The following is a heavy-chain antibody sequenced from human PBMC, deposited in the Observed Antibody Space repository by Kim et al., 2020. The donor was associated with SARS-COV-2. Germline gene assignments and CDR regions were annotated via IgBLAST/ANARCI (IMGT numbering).Heavy chain of an antibody. D-gene: IGHD6-19*01. CDR1: GFTFSSYG. V-gene: IGHV3-30*18. J-gene: IGHJ3*02. CDR3: AKGSSGWFPGAFDI. CDR2: ISYDGSNK. Sequence: GGSLRLSCAASGFTFSSYGMHWVRQAPGKGLEWVAVISYDGSNKYYADSVKGRFTISRDNSKNTLYLQMNSLRTEDTAVYYCAKGSSGWFPGAFDIWGQG.